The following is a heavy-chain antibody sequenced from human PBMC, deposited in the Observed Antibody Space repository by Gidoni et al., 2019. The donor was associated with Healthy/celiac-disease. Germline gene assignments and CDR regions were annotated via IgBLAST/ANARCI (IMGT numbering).Heavy chain of an antibody. J-gene: IGHJ4*02. CDR1: GFTFSSYS. Sequence: EVQLVESGGGLVKPGGSLRLSCAASGFTFSSYSMNWVRQAPGKELEWVSSISSRSSYIYYADSVKGRFTISRDNAKNSLYLQMNSLRAEDTAVYYCARGGVATIIDYWGQGTLVTVSS. CDR3: ARGGVATIIDY. D-gene: IGHD5-12*01. CDR2: ISSRSSYI. V-gene: IGHV3-21*01.